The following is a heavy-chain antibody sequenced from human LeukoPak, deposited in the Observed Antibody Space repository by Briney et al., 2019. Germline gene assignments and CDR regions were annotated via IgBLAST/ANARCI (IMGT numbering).Heavy chain of an antibody. CDR1: GGSFSGYY. Sequence: SETLSLTCAVYGGSFSGYYWSWIRQPPGKGLEWIGEINHSGSTNYNPSLKSRVTISVDTSKNQFSLKLSSVTAADTAVYYCARAFWRSGYPNWVDPWGQGTLVTVSS. J-gene: IGHJ5*02. V-gene: IGHV4-34*01. D-gene: IGHD3-22*01. CDR3: ARAFWRSGYPNWVDP. CDR2: INHSGST.